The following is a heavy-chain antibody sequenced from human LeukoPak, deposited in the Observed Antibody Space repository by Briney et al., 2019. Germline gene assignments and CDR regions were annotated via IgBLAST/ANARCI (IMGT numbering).Heavy chain of an antibody. CDR1: GFTFSSYS. J-gene: IGHJ4*02. CDR2: ISSSSSTI. CDR3: ATYYDFWSGYSRSYYFDY. V-gene: IGHV3-48*01. Sequence: AGGSLRLSCAASGFTFSSYSMNWVRQAPGKGLEWVSYISSSSSTIYYADSVKGRFTISRDNAKNSLYLQMNSLRAEDTAVYYCATYYDFWSGYSRSYYFDYWGQRTLVTVSS. D-gene: IGHD3-3*01.